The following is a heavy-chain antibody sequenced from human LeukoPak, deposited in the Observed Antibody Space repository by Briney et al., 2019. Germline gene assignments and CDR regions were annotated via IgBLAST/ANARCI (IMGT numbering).Heavy chain of an antibody. Sequence: SLRLSCAASGFSFSTYSMNWVRQAPGKGLEWVSSISRSSTFIYFADSVKGRFTISRDNAKNSLYLQMNSLRVEDTAVYYCARGGSYSDSHFFGSWGQGTLVTVSS. J-gene: IGHJ4*02. D-gene: IGHD1-26*01. CDR1: GFSFSTYS. V-gene: IGHV3-21*01. CDR2: ISRSSTFI. CDR3: ARGGSYSDSHFFGS.